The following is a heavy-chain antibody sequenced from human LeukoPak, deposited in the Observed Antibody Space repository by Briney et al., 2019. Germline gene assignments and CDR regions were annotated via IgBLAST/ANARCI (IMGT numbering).Heavy chain of an antibody. CDR3: ATWSGLQGDYGGNSIADY. J-gene: IGHJ4*02. V-gene: IGHV1-24*01. CDR2: FDPEDGET. Sequence: ASVKVSCKVSGYTLTELSMHWVRQAPGKGLEWMGGFDPEDGETIYAQKFQGRVTMTEDTSTDTAYMELSSLRSEDTAVYYCATWSGLQGDYGGNSIADYWGQGTLVTVSS. D-gene: IGHD4-23*01. CDR1: GYTLTELS.